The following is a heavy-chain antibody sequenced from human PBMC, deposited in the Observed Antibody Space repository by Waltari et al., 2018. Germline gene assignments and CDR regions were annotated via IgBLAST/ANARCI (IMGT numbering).Heavy chain of an antibody. CDR3: ARDGATTTVTHDY. V-gene: IGHV3-48*02. Sequence: EVQLVESGGGLVQPGGSLRLSCAASGFTFSSYSMNWVRQAPGKGLEWVSYISSSSSTIYYADSVKGRFTISRDNAKNSLYLQMNSLRDGDTAVYYCARDGATTTVTHDYWGQGTLVTVSS. CDR2: ISSSSSTI. CDR1: GFTFSSYS. D-gene: IGHD4-17*01. J-gene: IGHJ4*02.